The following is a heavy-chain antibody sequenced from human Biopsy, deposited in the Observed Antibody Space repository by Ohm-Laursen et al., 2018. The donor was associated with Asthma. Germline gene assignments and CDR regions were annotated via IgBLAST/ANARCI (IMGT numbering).Heavy chain of an antibody. CDR3: VRDGTDDAFDI. Sequence: SLRLSCSASGFSFSNFAIHWVRQAPGKGLEWVGVISKDASTQDYADSVKGRFTMARDNSKNTLDLQMNSLREEDTAVYYCVRDGTDDAFDIWGQGAVVSVSS. J-gene: IGHJ3*02. CDR2: ISKDASTQ. D-gene: IGHD1-1*01. CDR1: GFSFSNFA. V-gene: IGHV3-30*01.